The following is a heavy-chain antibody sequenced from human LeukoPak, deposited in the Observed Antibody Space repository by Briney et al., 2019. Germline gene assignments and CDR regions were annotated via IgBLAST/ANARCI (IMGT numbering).Heavy chain of an antibody. D-gene: IGHD3-3*01. J-gene: IGHJ5*02. CDR1: GFTFSSYS. CDR2: ISSSSSII. V-gene: IGHV3-48*01. Sequence: GGSLRLSCAASGFTFSSYSMNWVRQAPGKGLEWVSYISSSSSIIYYADSVKGRFTISRDNAKNSLYLQMNSLRAEDTAVYYCASVPFWSGTSEFDPWGQGTLVTVSS. CDR3: ASVPFWSGTSEFDP.